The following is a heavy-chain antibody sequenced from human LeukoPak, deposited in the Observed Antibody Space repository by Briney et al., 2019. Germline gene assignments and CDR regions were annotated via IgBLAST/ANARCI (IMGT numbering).Heavy chain of an antibody. CDR2: IKQDGSEK. CDR1: GFTFSNYW. D-gene: IGHD1-7*01. J-gene: IGHJ4*02. CDR3: AREDDWNYEDY. Sequence: GGSLRLSCAASGFTFSNYWMSWVRQAPGKGLEWVANIKQDGSEKYYVNSVKGRFTISRDNAKNSLYLQMSSLRAGDTAIYYCAREDDWNYEDYWGQGTLVSVSS. V-gene: IGHV3-7*01.